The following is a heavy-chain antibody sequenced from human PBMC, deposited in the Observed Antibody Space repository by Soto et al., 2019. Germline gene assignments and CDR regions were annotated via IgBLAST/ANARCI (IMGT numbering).Heavy chain of an antibody. Sequence: QVQLVQSGAEVKKPGASVKVSCKASGYTFTGYYMHWVRQAPGQGLERMGWINPNSGGTNYAQKCQGRVPMTRDKSISTAYTELSRLRSDDQAVYYCANQLQDGYNVFEYWGQGTLVTVSS. D-gene: IGHD2-2*01. CDR2: INPNSGGT. CDR3: ANQLQDGYNVFEY. CDR1: GYTFTGYY. J-gene: IGHJ4*02. V-gene: IGHV1-2*02.